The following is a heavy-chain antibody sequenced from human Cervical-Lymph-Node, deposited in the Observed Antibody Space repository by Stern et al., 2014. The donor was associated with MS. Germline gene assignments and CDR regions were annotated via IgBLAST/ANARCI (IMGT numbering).Heavy chain of an antibody. CDR1: GGSISSYY. CDR2: LSKTGGT. J-gene: IGHJ5*02. V-gene: IGHV4-59*01. Sequence: QVQLQESGPGLVKPSETLSLTCSVSGGSISSYYWTWIRQPPGKGLEWIGYLSKTGGTKYNPSLERRVNMSGATSRPPFSLTLTSLTSADTAVYYCTRSAWFSAGNWFDPWGQGTLVVVSS. D-gene: IGHD6-19*01. CDR3: TRSAWFSAGNWFDP.